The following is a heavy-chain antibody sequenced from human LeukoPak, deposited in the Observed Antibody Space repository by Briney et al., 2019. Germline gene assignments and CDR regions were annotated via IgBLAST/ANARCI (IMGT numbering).Heavy chain of an antibody. D-gene: IGHD1-14*01. CDR2: IIPIFGST. V-gene: IGHV1-69*05. CDR3: AREKTGWFDP. CDR1: GGTFNSNA. J-gene: IGHJ5*02. Sequence: ASVKVSCKASGGTFNSNAFHWVRQAPGQGLEWMGGIIPIFGSTKYAQKFQGRVTVTTDESTGTAYMVLSDLRSDDTAVYYCAREKTGWFDPWGQGTLVTVSS.